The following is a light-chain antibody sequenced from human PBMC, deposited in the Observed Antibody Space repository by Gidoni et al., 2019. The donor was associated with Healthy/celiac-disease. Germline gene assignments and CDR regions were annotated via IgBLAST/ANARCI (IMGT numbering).Light chain of an antibody. CDR1: QSVSSSY. V-gene: IGKV3-20*01. J-gene: IGKJ4*01. CDR2: GAS. Sequence: EIVLTQSPGTLSLSPGERATLSCRASQSVSSSYLAWYQQKPGQAPRLLIYGASRRATGLPDMFSGCVSGTDFTLPLRRLEPEDFAVYYCQQYGSSPQTFGGGTKVEIK. CDR3: QQYGSSPQT.